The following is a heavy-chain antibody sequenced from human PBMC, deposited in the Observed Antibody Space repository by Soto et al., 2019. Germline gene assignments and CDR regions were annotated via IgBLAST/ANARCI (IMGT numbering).Heavy chain of an antibody. CDR2: IIPILGIA. Sequence: QVQLVQSGAEVKKPGSSVKVSCKASGGTFSSYTISWVRQAPGQGLEWMGRIIPILGIANYAQKFQGRVTITADKSTSTAYMELSSMRSEDTAVYYCAEQNGGPEGGYWGQGTLVTVSS. D-gene: IGHD2-15*01. CDR1: GGTFSSYT. CDR3: AEQNGGPEGGY. V-gene: IGHV1-69*02. J-gene: IGHJ4*02.